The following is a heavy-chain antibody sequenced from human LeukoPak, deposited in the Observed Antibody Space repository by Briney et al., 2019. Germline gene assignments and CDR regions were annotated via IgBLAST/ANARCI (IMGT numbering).Heavy chain of an antibody. D-gene: IGHD6-25*01. Sequence: GGSLRLSCVASGFXFSSYAISWVRQAPGKGLEWVSGISAGGDTTYTADSVRGRFTISRDNSNNTLYLQMNTLTAEDTAVYYCAGISYSGTWPVGYWGQGALVTVTA. CDR3: AGISYSGTWPVGY. J-gene: IGHJ4*02. CDR2: ISAGGDTT. V-gene: IGHV3-23*01. CDR1: GFXFSSYA.